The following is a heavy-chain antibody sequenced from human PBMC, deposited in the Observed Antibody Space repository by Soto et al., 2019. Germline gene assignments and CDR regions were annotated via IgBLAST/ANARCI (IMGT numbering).Heavy chain of an antibody. CDR1: GYSFTSYW. Sequence: PGESLKISCKGSGYSFTSYWISWVRQMPGKGLEWMGRIDPSDSYTNYSPSFQGHVTISADKSISTAYLQWSSLKASDTAMYYCARPGGAGAPDYYYYYGMGVWGQGTTVTVSS. J-gene: IGHJ6*02. CDR2: IDPSDSYT. CDR3: ARPGGAGAPDYYYYYGMGV. V-gene: IGHV5-10-1*01. D-gene: IGHD6-19*01.